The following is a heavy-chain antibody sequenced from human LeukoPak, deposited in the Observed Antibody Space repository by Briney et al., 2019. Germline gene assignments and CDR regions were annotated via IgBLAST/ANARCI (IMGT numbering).Heavy chain of an antibody. Sequence: PGRSLRLSCAASGFTFDDYAMHWVRQAPGKGLEWVSGISWNSDSIGYADSVKGRFTISRDNAKNSLYLQMNSLRAEDTALYYCTKDTSGSSGSSSWYDYYYYYGMDVWGQGTTVTVSS. V-gene: IGHV3-9*01. D-gene: IGHD6-13*01. CDR1: GFTFDDYA. J-gene: IGHJ6*02. CDR2: ISWNSDSI. CDR3: TKDTSGSSGSSSWYDYYYYYGMDV.